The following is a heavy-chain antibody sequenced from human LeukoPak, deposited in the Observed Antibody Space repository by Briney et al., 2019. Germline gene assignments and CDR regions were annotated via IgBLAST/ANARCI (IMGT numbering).Heavy chain of an antibody. D-gene: IGHD4-17*01. CDR3: ARDIIYLIDEDYG. CDR2: IHTSGSA. Sequence: SETLSLTCSVSGSSFNSYYWSWIRQPAGKGLEWIGRIHTSGSAEYSPSLQSRVTISVDMSKKEFSLKLTSVTAADTAVYYCARDIIYLIDEDYGWGQGTRVTFSS. V-gene: IGHV4-4*07. CDR1: GSSFNSYY. J-gene: IGHJ4*02.